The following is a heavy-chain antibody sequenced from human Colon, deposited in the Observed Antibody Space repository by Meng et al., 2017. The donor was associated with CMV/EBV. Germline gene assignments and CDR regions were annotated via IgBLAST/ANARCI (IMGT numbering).Heavy chain of an antibody. CDR3: ARKYCSSSSFKGGLGMDV. CDR2: MNPNSGNT. V-gene: IGHV1-8*01. J-gene: IGHJ6*02. Sequence: ASVKVSCKASGYTFNSYDINWVRQATGQGLEGMGWMNPNSGNTGYAQKFQGRVTMTRNTSISTAYMELSSLRSEDTAVYYCARKYCSSSSFKGGLGMDVWGQGTTVTVSS. CDR1: GYTFNSYD. D-gene: IGHD2-2*01.